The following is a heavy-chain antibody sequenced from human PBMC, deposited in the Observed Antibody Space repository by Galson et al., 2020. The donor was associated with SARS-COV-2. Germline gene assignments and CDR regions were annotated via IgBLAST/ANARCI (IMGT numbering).Heavy chain of an antibody. CDR3: AHTTPLVPTPRYFDY. CDR2: IYWDGDE. D-gene: IGHD5-12*01. CDR1: GFSLSTTGVG. Sequence: SGPTLVKPKQTLTLTCTFSGFSLSTTGVGVGWIRQPPGKALEWLALIYWDGDERYSPSLKSRVTITKDTSKNQVVLTMTNMDPVDTATYYCAHTTPLVPTPRYFDYWGQGTLVTVSS. J-gene: IGHJ4*02. V-gene: IGHV2-5*02.